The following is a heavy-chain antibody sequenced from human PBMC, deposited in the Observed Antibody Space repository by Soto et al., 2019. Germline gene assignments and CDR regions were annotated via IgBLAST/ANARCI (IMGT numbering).Heavy chain of an antibody. V-gene: IGHV6-1*01. D-gene: IGHD3-3*01. CDR3: ARGQLRFLEWSLTYYYYGMDA. CDR1: GDSVSSNSAA. Sequence: SQTLSLTCAISGDSVSSNSAAWNCISHSPSRGLEWVGRTYYRSKWYNDYAVSVKSRITINPDTSKNQFSLQLNSVTPEDTAVYYCARGQLRFLEWSLTYYYYGMDAWGQGTTVTVSS. J-gene: IGHJ6*02. CDR2: TYYRSKWYN.